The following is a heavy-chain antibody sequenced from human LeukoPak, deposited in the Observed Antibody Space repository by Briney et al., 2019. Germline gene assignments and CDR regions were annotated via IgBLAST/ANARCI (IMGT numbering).Heavy chain of an antibody. J-gene: IGHJ4*02. V-gene: IGHV3-21*01. CDR1: GFTFSSYS. CDR3: ARGVAAAGDY. CDR2: ISSSSSYI. D-gene: IGHD6-13*01. Sequence: GGSLRLSCAASGFTFSSYSMNWVRQAPGKGLEWVSSISSSSSYIYYADSVKGRFTISRDNAKNSLYLQMNSLRAEDMAVYYCARGVAAAGDYWGQGTLVTVSS.